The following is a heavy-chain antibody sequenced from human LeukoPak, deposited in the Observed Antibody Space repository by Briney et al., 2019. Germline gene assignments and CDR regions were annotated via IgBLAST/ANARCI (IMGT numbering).Heavy chain of an antibody. CDR1: GGSFSGYY. CDR2: INHSGST. CDR3: ARGGGYSSSWYVWNWFDP. J-gene: IGHJ5*02. D-gene: IGHD6-13*01. V-gene: IGHV4-34*01. Sequence: SETLSLTCAVYGGSFSGYYWSWIRQPPGKGLEWIGEINHSGSTNYNTSVKSRVTISVDTSKTQFSLKLSSVIAADTAVYYCARGGGYSSSWYVWNWFDPWGQGTLVTVSS.